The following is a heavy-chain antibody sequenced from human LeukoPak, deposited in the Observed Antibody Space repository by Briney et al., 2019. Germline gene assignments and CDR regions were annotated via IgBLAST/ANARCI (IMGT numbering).Heavy chain of an antibody. CDR1: GGSISSSNW. V-gene: IGHV4-4*02. Sequence: PSETLSLTCAVSGGSISSSNWWSWVRQPPGKGLEWIGEIYHSGSTNYNPSLKSRVTISVDTSKNQFSLKLSSVTAADTAVYYCARRLFLRLPANNDLTGLRRAGNAFDIWGQGTMVTVSS. J-gene: IGHJ3*02. CDR2: IYHSGST. D-gene: IGHD5-12*01. CDR3: ARRLFLRLPANNDLTGLRRAGNAFDI.